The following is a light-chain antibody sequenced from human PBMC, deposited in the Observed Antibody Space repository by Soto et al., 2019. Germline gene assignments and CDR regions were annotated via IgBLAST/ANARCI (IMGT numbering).Light chain of an antibody. CDR3: QQSYSTPHT. Sequence: DIQMTQSPSSLSASVGDRVTITCRASQSISSYLNCYQQKPGKDPKLLIYAASSLQSGVPSRFGGSGSGTDFTHTISSLQPEDFATYYCQQSYSTPHTFGQGTKLEIK. CDR2: AAS. V-gene: IGKV1-39*01. J-gene: IGKJ2*01. CDR1: QSISSY.